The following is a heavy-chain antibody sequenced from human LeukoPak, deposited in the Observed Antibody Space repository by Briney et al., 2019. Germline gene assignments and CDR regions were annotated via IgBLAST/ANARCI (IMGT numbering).Heavy chain of an antibody. Sequence: GASVKVSCKASGYTFTSYDINWVRQATGQGLEWMGWMNPNNGNTDYAQKFQGRVTLTRNTSISTAYMEVNSLRSEDTAVYYCTRGGPVAGTHKYFQHWGQGTLVTVSS. CDR3: TRGGPVAGTHKYFQH. V-gene: IGHV1-8*02. CDR2: MNPNNGNT. J-gene: IGHJ1*01. D-gene: IGHD6-19*01. CDR1: GYTFTSYD.